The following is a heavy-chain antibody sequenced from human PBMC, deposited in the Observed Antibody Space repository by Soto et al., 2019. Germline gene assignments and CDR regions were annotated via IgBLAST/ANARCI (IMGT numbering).Heavy chain of an antibody. D-gene: IGHD6-13*01. V-gene: IGHV3-15*01. J-gene: IGHJ3*02. CDR2: IKSKTDGRTT. Sequence: GGSLRLSCAASGFTFSNAWMSWVRQAPGKGLEWVGRIKSKTDGRTTDYAAPVKGRFTISRDDSKNTLYLQMNSLKTEDTAEYYCTTLPLYSSSLKNAFDIWGQGTMVTVSS. CDR3: TTLPLYSSSLKNAFDI. CDR1: GFTFSNAW.